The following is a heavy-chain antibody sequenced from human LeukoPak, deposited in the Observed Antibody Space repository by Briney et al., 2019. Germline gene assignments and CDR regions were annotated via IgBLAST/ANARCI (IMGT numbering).Heavy chain of an antibody. CDR1: GGSISSYY. CDR3: ARRARGPSRGSNWFDP. CDR2: IYTSGST. D-gene: IGHD1-26*01. J-gene: IGHJ5*02. V-gene: IGHV4-4*07. Sequence: SETLSLTCTVSGGSISSYYWSWIRQPAGKGLEWIGRIYTSGSTNYNPSLKSRVTMSVDTSKNQFSLKLSSVTAADTAVYYCARRARGPSRGSNWFDPWGQGTLVTVSS.